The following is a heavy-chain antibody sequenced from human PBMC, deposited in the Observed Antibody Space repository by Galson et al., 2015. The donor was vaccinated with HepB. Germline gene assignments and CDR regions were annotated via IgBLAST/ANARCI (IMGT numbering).Heavy chain of an antibody. CDR2: IWYDGSNK. CDR1: GFTFSSYG. V-gene: IGHV3-33*01. Sequence: SLRLSCAASGFTFSSYGMHWVRQAPGKGLEWVAVIWYDGSNKYYADSVKGRFTISRDNSKNTLYLQMNSLRAEDTAVYYCAGDRGATRGYDYYAMDVWGKGTTVTVSS. J-gene: IGHJ6*04. D-gene: IGHD3-10*01. CDR3: AGDRGATRGYDYYAMDV.